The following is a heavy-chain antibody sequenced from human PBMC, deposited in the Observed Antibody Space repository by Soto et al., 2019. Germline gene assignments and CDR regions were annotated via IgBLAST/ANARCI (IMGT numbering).Heavy chain of an antibody. CDR1: GFTFNTFG. CDR2: ISYDGSDE. Sequence: QVQLVESGGNMVQPGWSLTVSCAASGFTFNTFGMHWARQAPGKGLEWVAVISYDGSDEYYADSVKGRFTISRDNSMNTLSLQMNSLSVVETGVYYCARGTYYGSGALDFWGQGTLVTVSS. D-gene: IGHD3-10*01. V-gene: IGHV3-30*03. CDR3: ARGTYYGSGALDF. J-gene: IGHJ4*02.